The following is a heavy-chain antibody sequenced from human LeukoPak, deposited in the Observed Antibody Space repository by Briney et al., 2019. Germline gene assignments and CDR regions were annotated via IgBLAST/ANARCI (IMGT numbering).Heavy chain of an antibody. J-gene: IGHJ4*01. V-gene: IGHV3-23*01. CDR3: AKGIYSSGWSYFDY. Sequence: GGSLRLSCAASGFTFSNSAVSWVRQAPGGGMEWVSTLSGRGLTTFCADSVKGRFTISRDNSKNTLYLQMNSLRAEDTAGYYGAKGIYSSGWSYFDYWGHGTLVTVSS. D-gene: IGHD6-19*01. CDR2: LSGRGLTT. CDR1: GFTFSNSA.